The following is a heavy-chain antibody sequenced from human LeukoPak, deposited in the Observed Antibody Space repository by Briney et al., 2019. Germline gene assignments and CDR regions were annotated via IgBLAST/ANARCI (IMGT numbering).Heavy chain of an antibody. CDR1: GFTLSSYA. V-gene: IGHV3-23*01. J-gene: IGHJ4*02. D-gene: IGHD5-12*01. CDR3: AKDRGGYSGYDFDY. CDR2: ISGSGGST. Sequence: PGGSLRLSCAASGFTLSSYAMSWLRQAPGKGLEWVSAISGSGGSTYYADSVKGRFTISRDNSKNTLYLQMNSLRAEDTAVYYCAKDRGGYSGYDFDYWGQGTLVTVSS.